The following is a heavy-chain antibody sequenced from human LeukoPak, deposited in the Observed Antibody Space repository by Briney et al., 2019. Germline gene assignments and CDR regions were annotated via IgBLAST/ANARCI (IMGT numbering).Heavy chain of an antibody. V-gene: IGHV4-59*08. CDR2: IYYSGST. CDR1: GGSISSYY. J-gene: IGHJ1*01. CDR3: ARHPSS. D-gene: IGHD6-13*01. Sequence: PSETLSLTCTVSGGSISSYYWSWLRQPPGKGLEWIGYIYYSGSTNYNPSLKSRVNISVDTSKNQFSLKLSSVTAADTAVYYCARHPSSWGQGTLVTVSS.